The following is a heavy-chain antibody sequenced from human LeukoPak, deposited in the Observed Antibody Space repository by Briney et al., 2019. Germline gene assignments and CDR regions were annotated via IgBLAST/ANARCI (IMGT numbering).Heavy chain of an antibody. Sequence: PSETLSLTCTVSGVSISSSDYYWTWIRQPGGKGLEWIGRIYTTGSPNYSPSLKSRVTISVDTSTNQFSLKLTSVTAADTAVYYCARDRGITTARGVPSWFDPWGQGTLVTVSS. V-gene: IGHV4-61*02. J-gene: IGHJ5*02. CDR3: ARDRGITTARGVPSWFDP. CDR2: IYTTGSP. CDR1: GVSISSSDYY. D-gene: IGHD3-10*01.